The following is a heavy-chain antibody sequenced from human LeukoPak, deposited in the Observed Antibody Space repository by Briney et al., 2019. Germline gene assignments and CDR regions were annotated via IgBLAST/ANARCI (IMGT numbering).Heavy chain of an antibody. J-gene: IGHJ4*02. V-gene: IGHV3-23*01. CDR2: TSSSDAGT. D-gene: IGHD2-21*01. CDR1: GFTLSTYA. Sequence: GGSLRLSCAASGFTLSTYAMSWVRQTPGKGLEWVAATSSSDAGTYHADSVRGRFTISRDNSKNTLYLQMNSLRAEDAAVYFCAKAPVTSCRGAYCYPFDSWGQGTLITVSS. CDR3: AKAPVTSCRGAYCYPFDS.